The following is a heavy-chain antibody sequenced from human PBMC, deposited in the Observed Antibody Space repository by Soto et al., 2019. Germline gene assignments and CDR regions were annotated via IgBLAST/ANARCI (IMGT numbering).Heavy chain of an antibody. CDR1: GFTFSNAW. V-gene: IGHV3-15*07. D-gene: IGHD3-10*01. CDR3: TTDRFMVRGVIMFPYYYYGMDV. CDR2: IKSKTDGGTT. Sequence: GGSLRLSCAASGFTFSNAWMNWVRQAPGKGLEWVGRIKSKTDGGTTDYAAPVKGRFTISRDDSKNTLYLQMNSLKTEDTAVYYCTTDRFMVRGVIMFPYYYYGMDVWGQGTTVTVSS. J-gene: IGHJ6*02.